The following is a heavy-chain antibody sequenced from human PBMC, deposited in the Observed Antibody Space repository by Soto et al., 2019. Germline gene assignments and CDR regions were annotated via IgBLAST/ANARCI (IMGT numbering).Heavy chain of an antibody. CDR2: ISSSSSYI. J-gene: IGHJ5*02. CDR3: ARDRSSGWREVWFDP. D-gene: IGHD6-19*01. Sequence: EVQLVESGGGLVKPGGSLRLSCAASGFTFSSYSMNWVRQAPGKGLEWVSSISSSSSYIYYADSVKGRFTISRDNAKNSLYLQMNSLRAEDTAVYYCARDRSSGWREVWFDPWGQGTLVTVSS. V-gene: IGHV3-21*01. CDR1: GFTFSSYS.